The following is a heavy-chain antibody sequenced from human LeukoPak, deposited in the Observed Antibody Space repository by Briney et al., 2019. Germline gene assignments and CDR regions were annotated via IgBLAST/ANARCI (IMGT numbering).Heavy chain of an antibody. Sequence: ASMKVSCKASGYTFTSYGISWVRQAPGQGLEWMGGIIPIFGTANYAQKFQGRVTITADESTSTAYMELSSLRSEDTAVYYCARDRAGYYYDSSGHLAYFDIWGQGTMVTVSS. CDR3: ARDRAGYYYDSSGHLAYFDI. D-gene: IGHD3-22*01. CDR2: IIPIFGTA. CDR1: GYTFTSYG. V-gene: IGHV1-69*13. J-gene: IGHJ3*02.